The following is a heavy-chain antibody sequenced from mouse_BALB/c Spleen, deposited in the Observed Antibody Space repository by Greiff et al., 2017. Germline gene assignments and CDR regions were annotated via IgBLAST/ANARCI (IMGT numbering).Heavy chain of an antibody. D-gene: IGHD1-1*01. Sequence: EVQGVESGGGLVKPGGSLKLSCAASGFTFSSYAMSWVRQTPEKRLEWVASISSGGSTYYPDSVKGRFTISRDNARNIQYLQMSSLRSEDTAMYYCAREVWYYGSSGAMDYWGQGTSVTVSS. J-gene: IGHJ4*01. V-gene: IGHV5-6-5*01. CDR1: GFTFSSYA. CDR2: ISSGGST. CDR3: AREVWYYGSSGAMDY.